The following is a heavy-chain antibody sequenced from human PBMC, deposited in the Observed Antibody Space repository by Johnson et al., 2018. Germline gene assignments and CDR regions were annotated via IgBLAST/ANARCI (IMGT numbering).Heavy chain of an antibody. J-gene: IGHJ4*02. CDR2: VWFDGGNK. V-gene: IGHV3-33*01. CDR1: GFNFSTYG. D-gene: IGHD3-10*02. Sequence: QVQLVQSGGGVVQPGRSLRLSCAASGFNFSTYGMHWVRQAPGKGLEWVAVVWFDGGNKYYGDSVKGRYTISRDISKNTLYLQKNSLRAEDTAVYFCAREGVAVFGELAFFDYWGQGTLVTVSS. CDR3: AREGVAVFGELAFFDY.